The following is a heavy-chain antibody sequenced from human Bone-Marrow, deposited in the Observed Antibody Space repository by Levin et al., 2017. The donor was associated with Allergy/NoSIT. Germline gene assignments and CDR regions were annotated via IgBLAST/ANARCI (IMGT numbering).Heavy chain of an antibody. CDR3: AREWVNLNWFDP. D-gene: IGHD1-14*01. CDR2: INSDESST. V-gene: IGHV3-74*01. Sequence: LSGGSLRLSCAASGFTLSDYWMHWVRQAPGKGLVWVSRINSDESSTRYADFVKGRFTISRDSAKNTLYLQMNSLRAEDTAVYSCAREWVNLNWFDPWGQGTLVTVSS. CDR1: GFTLSDYW. J-gene: IGHJ5*02.